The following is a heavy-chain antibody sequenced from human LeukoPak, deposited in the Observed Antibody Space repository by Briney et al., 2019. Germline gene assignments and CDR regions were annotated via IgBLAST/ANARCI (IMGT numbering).Heavy chain of an antibody. D-gene: IGHD2-15*01. CDR1: GFTFSSYA. CDR3: AKGRTPRVVVVAATLDGFDY. CDR2: ISGSGGST. J-gene: IGHJ4*02. V-gene: IGHV3-23*01. Sequence: GGSLRLSCAASGFTFSSYAMSWVRQAPGKGLEWVSAISGSGGSTYYADSVKGRFTISRDNSKNTLYPQMNSLRAEDTAVYYCAKGRTPRVVVVAATLDGFDYWGQGTLVTVSS.